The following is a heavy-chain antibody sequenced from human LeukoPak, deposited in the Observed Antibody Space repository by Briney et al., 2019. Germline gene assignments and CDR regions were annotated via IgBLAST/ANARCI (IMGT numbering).Heavy chain of an antibody. D-gene: IGHD5-12*01. Sequence: GAPVKVSCKASGYTFTSYYMHWVRQAPGQGLEWMGIINPSGGSTSYAQKFQGRVTMTRDMSTSTVYMELSSLRSDDTAVYYCARTSHYVDIAATIPYGIYYFDYWGQGTLVTVSS. V-gene: IGHV1-46*01. CDR2: INPSGGST. CDR1: GYTFTSYY. CDR3: ARTSHYVDIAATIPYGIYYFDY. J-gene: IGHJ4*02.